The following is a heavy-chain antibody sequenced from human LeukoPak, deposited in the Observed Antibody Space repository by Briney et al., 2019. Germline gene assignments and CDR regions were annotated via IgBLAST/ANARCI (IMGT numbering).Heavy chain of an antibody. CDR1: GYTFTSYG. Sequence: GASVKVSCKASGYTFTSYGISWVRQAPGQGLEWMGWISAYNGNTNYAQKLQGRVTMTTDTSTSTAYMELRSLRSGDTAVYYCARDFGDYDFWSGYEFDYWGQGTLVTVSS. D-gene: IGHD3-3*01. CDR3: ARDFGDYDFWSGYEFDY. V-gene: IGHV1-18*01. J-gene: IGHJ4*02. CDR2: ISAYNGNT.